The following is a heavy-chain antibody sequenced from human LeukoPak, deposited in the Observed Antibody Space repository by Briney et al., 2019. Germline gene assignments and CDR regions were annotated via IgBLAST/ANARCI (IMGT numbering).Heavy chain of an antibody. Sequence: GGSLRLSCAASGFTVSSNYMSWVRQAPGKGLGWVSVIYSGGSTYYADSVKGRVTISRDNSKNTLYLQMNSLGAEDTAVYYCASGMNYGDAAYFDYWGQGTLVTVSS. CDR2: IYSGGST. D-gene: IGHD4-17*01. CDR1: GFTVSSNY. V-gene: IGHV3-66*02. J-gene: IGHJ4*02. CDR3: ASGMNYGDAAYFDY.